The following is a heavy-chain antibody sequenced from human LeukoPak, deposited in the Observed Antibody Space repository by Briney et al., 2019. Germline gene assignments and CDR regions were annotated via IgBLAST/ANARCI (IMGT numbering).Heavy chain of an antibody. D-gene: IGHD3-10*01. V-gene: IGHV4-59*01. Sequence: SETLSLTCNVSGGSISNYYWSWIRQPPGKGLEWIGYIYYSGSTTYNPSLKSRVTISVDTSKNQFSLKLSSVTAADTAVYYCARSGGPGSYTGWLDPWGQGTLVTVSS. CDR2: IYYSGST. J-gene: IGHJ5*02. CDR1: GGSISNYY. CDR3: ARSGGPGSYTGWLDP.